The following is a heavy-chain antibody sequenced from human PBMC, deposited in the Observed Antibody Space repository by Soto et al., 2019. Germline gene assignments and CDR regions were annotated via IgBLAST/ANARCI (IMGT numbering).Heavy chain of an antibody. CDR1: GFTFTTAW. J-gene: IGHJ4*02. CDR2: ISGSGIGT. Sequence: PGGSLILSCAASGFTFTTAWINWVRQAPGKGLEWVSAISGSGIGTYYADSVKGRFTISRDNSKNTLYLQMNSLRAEDTAVYYCAKLDFDYWGQGTLVTV. V-gene: IGHV3-23*01. CDR3: AKLDFDY.